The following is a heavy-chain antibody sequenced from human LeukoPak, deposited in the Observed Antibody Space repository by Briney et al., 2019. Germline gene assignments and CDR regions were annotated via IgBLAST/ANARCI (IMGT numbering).Heavy chain of an antibody. CDR3: ARDSVAVVVTALDY. CDR2: ISSSSSTI. Sequence: SGGSLRLSCAASGFTFSSYSMNWVRQAPGKGLEWVSYISSSSSTIYYADSVKGRFTISRDNAKNSLYLQMNSLRAEDTAVYYCARDSVAVVVTALDYWGQGTLVTVSS. CDR1: GFTFSSYS. D-gene: IGHD2-21*02. J-gene: IGHJ4*02. V-gene: IGHV3-48*01.